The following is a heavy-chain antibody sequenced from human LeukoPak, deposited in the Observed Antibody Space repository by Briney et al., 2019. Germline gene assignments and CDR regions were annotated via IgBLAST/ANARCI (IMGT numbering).Heavy chain of an antibody. V-gene: IGHV5-51*01. CDR1: GYSFTSYW. CDR3: ARQFDDGHPHFDY. D-gene: IGHD3-9*01. CDR2: IYPDDSDT. Sequence: GESLKISCKGSGYSFTSYWIGWVRQMPGKGLEWMGIIYPDDSDTTYTPSFEGQVTISVDKSISTAYLQWSSLKASDTAFYYCARQFDDGHPHFDYWGQGTLVTVSS. J-gene: IGHJ4*02.